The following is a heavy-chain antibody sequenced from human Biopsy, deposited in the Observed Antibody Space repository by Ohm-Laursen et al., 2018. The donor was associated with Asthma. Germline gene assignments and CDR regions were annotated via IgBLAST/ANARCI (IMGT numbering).Heavy chain of an antibody. D-gene: IGHD3-3*01. CDR2: RSFDGRQT. V-gene: IGHV3-30*18. J-gene: IGHJ3*02. CDR3: AKERYYDFWSGYPI. Sequence: SLRLSCSASGFSFNSYGMHWVRQAPGKGLERVAVRSFDGRQTYYADSVKGRFTISRDNSKNTLYLQMNSLRAEDTAVYYCAKERYYDFWSGYPIWGQGTMVTVSS. CDR1: GFSFNSYG.